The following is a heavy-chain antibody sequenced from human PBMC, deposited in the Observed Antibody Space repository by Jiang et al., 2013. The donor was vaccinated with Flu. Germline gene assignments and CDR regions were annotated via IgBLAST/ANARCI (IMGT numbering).Heavy chain of an antibody. CDR2: VIPIFSTA. J-gene: IGHJ4*02. V-gene: IGHV1-69*01. D-gene: IGHD1-26*01. Sequence: GQGLEWLEGVIPIFSTATYAQKFQGRVTISADEGTSIVYMELSSLRSEDTAFYFCAREGTVRSGSYSYYFDYWGQGTLVTVSS. CDR3: AREGTVRSGSYSYYFDY.